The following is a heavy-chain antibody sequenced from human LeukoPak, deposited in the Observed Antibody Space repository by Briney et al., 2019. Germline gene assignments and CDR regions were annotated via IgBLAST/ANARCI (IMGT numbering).Heavy chain of an antibody. D-gene: IGHD3-22*01. J-gene: IGHJ6*02. Sequence: SLRLSPAASLFTLSNYVTHSVSDAPGKGQWWGTVISYEGSTKNIANSVKGRFTTSRENAKKTLYLKMTSLRAEGRCVYYWAKSRVTMIVGVITAREVGGREIWGQGTTVTVSS. CDR1: LFTLSNYV. CDR3: AKSRVTMIVGVITAREVGGREI. CDR2: ISYEGSTK. V-gene: IGHV3-30*04.